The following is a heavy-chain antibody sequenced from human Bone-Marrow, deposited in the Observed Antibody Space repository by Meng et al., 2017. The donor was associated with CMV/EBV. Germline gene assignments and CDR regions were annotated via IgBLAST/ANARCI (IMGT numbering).Heavy chain of an antibody. V-gene: IGHV4-59*08. D-gene: IGHD5-18*01. J-gene: IGHJ4*02. CDR3: ARGQLWSDY. Sequence: SETLSLTCTVSGGSISSYYFNWSRQPPGKGLEWIGSIYHSGSTYYNPSLKSRVTITVDTSKTQFSLKLSSVTAADTAVYYCARGQLWSDYWGQGTLVTFSS. CDR2: IYHSGST. CDR1: GGSISSYY.